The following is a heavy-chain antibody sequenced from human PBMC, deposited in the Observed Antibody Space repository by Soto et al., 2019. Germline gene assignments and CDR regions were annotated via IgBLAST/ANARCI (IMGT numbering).Heavy chain of an antibody. Sequence: GESLKISCKGSGYSFTSYWISWVRQMPGKGLEWMGRIDPSDSYTNYSPSFQGHVTISADKSTSTAYLQWSSLKASDTAMYYCARAGYSSSSLYYYYGMDVWGQGTTVTVSS. D-gene: IGHD6-13*01. V-gene: IGHV5-10-1*01. CDR3: ARAGYSSSSLYYYYGMDV. J-gene: IGHJ6*02. CDR1: GYSFTSYW. CDR2: IDPSDSYT.